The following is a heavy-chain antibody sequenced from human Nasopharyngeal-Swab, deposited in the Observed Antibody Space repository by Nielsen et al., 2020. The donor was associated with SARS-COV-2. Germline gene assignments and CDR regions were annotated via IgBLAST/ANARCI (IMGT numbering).Heavy chain of an antibody. V-gene: IGHV3-33*01. Sequence: SLKISCAASGFTFSSYGMHWVRQAPGKGLEWVAVIWHDGAYRYYADSLKGRFTISRDNAKNTLYLQMNSLRAEDTAIYYCARDVGGRDNYWGQGALVTVSS. CDR1: GFTFSSYG. CDR3: ARDVGGRDNY. CDR2: IWHDGAYR. J-gene: IGHJ4*02. D-gene: IGHD1-26*01.